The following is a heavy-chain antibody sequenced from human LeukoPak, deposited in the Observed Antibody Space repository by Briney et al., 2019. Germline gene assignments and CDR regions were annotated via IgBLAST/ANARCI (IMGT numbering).Heavy chain of an antibody. CDR2: ISSSGSTI. Sequence: SGGSLRLSCAASGFTFNTYGMNWVRQAPGKGLEWVSYISSSGSTIYYADSVKGRFTISRDNAKNSLYLQMNSLRAEDTAVYYCAELGITMIGGVWGKGTTVTISS. V-gene: IGHV3-48*03. CDR1: GFTFNTYG. J-gene: IGHJ6*04. D-gene: IGHD3-10*02. CDR3: AELGITMIGGV.